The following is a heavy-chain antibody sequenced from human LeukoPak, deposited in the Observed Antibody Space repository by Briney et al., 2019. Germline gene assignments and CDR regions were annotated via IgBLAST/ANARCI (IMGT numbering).Heavy chain of an antibody. CDR3: ARIDGYNQLYYFDY. Sequence: PLETLSLTCTVSGGSISSGGYYWSWIRQHPGKGLEWIGYIYYSGSTYYNPSLKSRVTISVDTSKNQFSLKLSSVTAADTAVYYCARIDGYNQLYYFDYWGQGTLVTVSS. J-gene: IGHJ4*02. V-gene: IGHV4-31*03. CDR1: GGSISSGGYY. D-gene: IGHD5-24*01. CDR2: IYYSGST.